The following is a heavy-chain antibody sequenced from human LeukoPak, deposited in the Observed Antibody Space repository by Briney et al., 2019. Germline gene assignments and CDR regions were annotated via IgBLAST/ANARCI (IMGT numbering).Heavy chain of an antibody. V-gene: IGHV1-18*01. Sequence: GASVKVSCKASGYTFTSYGISWVRQAPGQGLEWMGWISAYNGNTNYAQKLQGRVTMTTDTSTSTAYMELRSLRSDDTAVYYCARVHDILTGYYEDDAFDIWGRGTMVTVSS. CDR3: ARVHDILTGYYEDDAFDI. D-gene: IGHD3-9*01. CDR1: GYTFTSYG. CDR2: ISAYNGNT. J-gene: IGHJ3*02.